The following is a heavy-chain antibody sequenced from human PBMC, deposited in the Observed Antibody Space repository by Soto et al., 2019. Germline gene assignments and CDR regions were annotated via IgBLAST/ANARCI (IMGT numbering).Heavy chain of an antibody. Sequence: EVQLVETGGGLIQHGGSLRLSCAASGVAVTSNYMTWVRQAPGKGLEWVSVIFSVGTTYYADSVKGRFTISRDISNNTLYLQMNGLSSEDTAVYYCTSFRPTYRGGWYYLDYWGQGTLVTVSS. CDR2: IFSVGTT. CDR3: TSFRPTYRGGWYYLDY. J-gene: IGHJ4*02. CDR1: GVAVTSNY. D-gene: IGHD6-19*01. V-gene: IGHV3-53*02.